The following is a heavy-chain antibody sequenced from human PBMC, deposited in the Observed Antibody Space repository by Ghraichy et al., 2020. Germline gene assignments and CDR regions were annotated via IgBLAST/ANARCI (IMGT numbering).Heavy chain of an antibody. V-gene: IGHV3-53*01. J-gene: IGHJ4*02. CDR1: GFTVSGNH. CDR2: IYSGVDT. D-gene: IGHD6-13*01. Sequence: GGSLRLSCAASGFTVSGNHMSWVRQAPGKGLEWVSLIYSGVDTYYADSVKGRFTISRDNSKNTLYLQMNSLRVEDTAVYYCAKDRGITAAGTFHHWGQGTLVTVSS. CDR3: AKDRGITAAGTFHH.